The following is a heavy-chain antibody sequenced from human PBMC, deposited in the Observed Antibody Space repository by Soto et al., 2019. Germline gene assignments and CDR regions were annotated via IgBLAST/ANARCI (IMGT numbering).Heavy chain of an antibody. CDR3: ARGRGSSWYGLLDY. Sequence: EVQLVESGGGLVQPGGSLRLSCAASGFTVSSNYMSWVRQAPGKGLEWVSVIYSGGSTYYADSVKGRFTISRHNSKNTRYLQRTSLRAEDTAVYYCARGRGSSWYGLLDYWGQGTLVTVS. V-gene: IGHV3-53*04. D-gene: IGHD6-13*01. J-gene: IGHJ4*02. CDR2: IYSGGST. CDR1: GFTVSSNY.